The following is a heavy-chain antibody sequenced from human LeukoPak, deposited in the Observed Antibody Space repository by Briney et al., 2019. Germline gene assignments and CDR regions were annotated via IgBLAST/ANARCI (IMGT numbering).Heavy chain of an antibody. Sequence: GSLRLSCAASGFTFSRYYMSWVRQAPGRGLEWVANIHQDGSIQFYVDSVKGRFTVSRDNARNLLYLQMNGLRAEDTAVYYCARARGSYVEAAYWGQGTLVTVSS. J-gene: IGHJ4*02. CDR3: ARARGSYVEAAY. V-gene: IGHV3-7*01. D-gene: IGHD3-16*01. CDR2: IHQDGSIQ. CDR1: GFTFSRYY.